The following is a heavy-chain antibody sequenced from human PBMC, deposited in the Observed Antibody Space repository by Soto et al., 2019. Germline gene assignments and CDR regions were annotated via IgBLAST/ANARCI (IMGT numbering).Heavy chain of an antibody. D-gene: IGHD3-22*01. V-gene: IGHV4-31*03. Sequence: LSLTCTVSGGSISSGGYYWSWIRQHPGKGLEWIGYIYYSGSTYYNPSLKSRVTISVDTSKNQFSLKLSSVTAADTAVYYCARDFGYYDSSGPEKYYYYYGMDVWGQGTTVTVSS. CDR1: GGSISSGGYY. CDR3: ARDFGYYDSSGPEKYYYYYGMDV. CDR2: IYYSGST. J-gene: IGHJ6*02.